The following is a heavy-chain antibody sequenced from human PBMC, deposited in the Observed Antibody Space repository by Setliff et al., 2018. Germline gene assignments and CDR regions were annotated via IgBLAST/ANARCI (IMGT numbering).Heavy chain of an antibody. CDR2: IYPDDSDS. V-gene: IGHV5-51*01. Sequence: PGESLKISCRASGYNFANYWIGWVRQMPGKGLEWMAIIYPDDSDSRHSPSFRGQVTISADKSISTAYLQWSSLKASDTAMYYCARYDSSGYHYYYGMDVWGQGTTVTV. J-gene: IGHJ6*02. CDR1: GYNFANYW. CDR3: ARYDSSGYHYYYGMDV. D-gene: IGHD3-22*01.